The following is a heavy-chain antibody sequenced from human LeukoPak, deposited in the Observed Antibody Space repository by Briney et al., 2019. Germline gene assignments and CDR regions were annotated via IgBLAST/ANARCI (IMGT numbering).Heavy chain of an antibody. CDR1: GFTFSNAW. Sequence: GGSLRLSCAASGFTFSNAWMSWVRQAPGKGLEWVSAISGSGGSTYYADSVKGRFTISRDNAKNSLYLQMNSLRAEDTAVYYCARFIAAPYYFDYWGRGTLVTVSS. CDR2: ISGSGGST. V-gene: IGHV3-23*01. J-gene: IGHJ4*02. CDR3: ARFIAAPYYFDY. D-gene: IGHD6-13*01.